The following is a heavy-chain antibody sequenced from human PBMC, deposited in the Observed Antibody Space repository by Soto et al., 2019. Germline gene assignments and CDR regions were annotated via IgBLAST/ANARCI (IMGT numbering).Heavy chain of an antibody. V-gene: IGHV4-34*01. J-gene: IGHJ4*02. CDR3: ARVSIAVAAPYFDY. CDR2: INHSGST. D-gene: IGHD6-19*01. CDR1: GGSFSGYY. Sequence: SETLSLTCAVYGGSFSGYYWSWIRQPPGKGLEWIGEINHSGSTNYNPSLKSRVTISVDTSKNQFSLKLSSVTAADTAVYYCARVSIAVAAPYFDYWGQGTLVTVSS.